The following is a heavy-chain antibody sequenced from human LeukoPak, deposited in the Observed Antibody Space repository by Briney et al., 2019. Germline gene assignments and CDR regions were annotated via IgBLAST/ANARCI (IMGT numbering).Heavy chain of an antibody. CDR1: GFIFSNYA. V-gene: IGHV3-23*01. CDR2: TGGTT. CDR3: ARDSSFGDYSTAFDY. J-gene: IGHJ4*02. Sequence: GGSLRLSCAASGFIFSNYAMTWVRQAPGKGLEWVSSTGGTTDYADSVKGRFTISRDNSKNTLYLQTNSLRAEDTAVYYCARDSSFGDYSTAFDYWGQGTLVTVSS. D-gene: IGHD4-17*01.